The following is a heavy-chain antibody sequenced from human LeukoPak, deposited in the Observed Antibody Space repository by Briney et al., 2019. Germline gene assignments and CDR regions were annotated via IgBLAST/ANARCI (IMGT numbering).Heavy chain of an antibody. CDR1: GYTFTGYY. CDR2: INPNSGGT. V-gene: IGHV1-2*02. D-gene: IGHD4-17*01. J-gene: IGHJ4*02. CDR3: ARDAYGDYVVDY. Sequence: ASVKVSCKASGYTFTGYYMHWVRQAPGQGLEWTGWINPNSGGTNYAQKFQGRVTMTRDTSISTAYMELSRLRSDDTAVYYCARDAYGDYVVDYWGQGTLVTVSS.